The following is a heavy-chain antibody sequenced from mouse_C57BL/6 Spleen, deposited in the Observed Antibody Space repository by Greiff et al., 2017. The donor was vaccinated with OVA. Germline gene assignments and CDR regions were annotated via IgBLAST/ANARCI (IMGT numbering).Heavy chain of an antibody. D-gene: IGHD1-1*01. CDR3: ARSGDYGSTYYFDY. CDR1: GYTFTSYW. J-gene: IGHJ2*01. V-gene: IGHV1-52*01. CDR2: IDPSDSET. Sequence: QVQLQQPGAELVRPGSSVKLSCKASGYTFTSYWMHWVKQRPIQGLEWIGNIDPSDSETHYNQKFKDKATLTVDKSSSTAYMQLSSLTSEDSAVYYCARSGDYGSTYYFDYWGQGTTLTVSS.